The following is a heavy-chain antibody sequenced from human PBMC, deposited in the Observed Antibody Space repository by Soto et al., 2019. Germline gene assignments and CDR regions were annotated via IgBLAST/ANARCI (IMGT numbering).Heavy chain of an antibody. CDR3: ARIKTYSDFWSGYYDKDPFDY. CDR2: ISAYNGNT. J-gene: IGHJ4*02. D-gene: IGHD3-3*01. CDR1: GYTFTSYG. V-gene: IGHV1-18*01. Sequence: ASVKVSCKASGYTFTSYGISWVRQAPGQGLEWMGWISAYNGNTNYAQKLQGRVTMTTDTSTSTAYMELRSLRSDDTAVYYCARIKTYSDFWSGYYDKDPFDYWGQGTLVTVSS.